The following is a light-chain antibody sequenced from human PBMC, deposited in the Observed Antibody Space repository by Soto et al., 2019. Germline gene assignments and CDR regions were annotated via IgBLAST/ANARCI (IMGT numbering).Light chain of an antibody. J-gene: IGKJ5*01. CDR3: QQRNVWPPVT. CDR1: PSVANF. Sequence: EIVLIQSPATLSLSPGERATLSCRASPSVANFVAWYHQKPGQAPRLLIYGAFNRATGIPARFSGSGSGTDFTLTISSLEPEDAAVYYCQQRNVWPPVTFGQGTRLEIK. V-gene: IGKV3-11*01. CDR2: GAF.